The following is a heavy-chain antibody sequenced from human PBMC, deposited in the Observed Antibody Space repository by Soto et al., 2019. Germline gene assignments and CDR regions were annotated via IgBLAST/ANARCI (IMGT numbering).Heavy chain of an antibody. D-gene: IGHD3-3*01. CDR2: ISAYNGNT. J-gene: IGHJ5*02. Sequence: ASVKVSCKASGYTFTSYGISWVRQAPGQGLEWMGWISAYNGNTNYAQKLQGRVTMTTDTSTSTAYMELRSLRSDDTAVYYCARDGFDFWSGSHNWFDPWGQGTLVTVSS. CDR1: GYTFTSYG. CDR3: ARDGFDFWSGSHNWFDP. V-gene: IGHV1-18*01.